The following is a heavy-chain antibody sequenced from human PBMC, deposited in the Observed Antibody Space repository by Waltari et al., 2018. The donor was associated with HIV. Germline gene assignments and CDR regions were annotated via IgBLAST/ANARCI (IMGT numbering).Heavy chain of an antibody. V-gene: IGHV4-39*01. CDR3: TSGGVGSTEDFYYGMDV. D-gene: IGHD3-16*01. CDR2: IYYSGST. J-gene: IGHJ6*02. Sequence: QLHLQQSGPGLVNPSETLSLSCTVSGGSISRTNYYWGWLRQPPGMGLEWIGSIYYSGSTYYNPSLKSRATVSVDTSRNQFSLKLYSVTAADTAVYYCTSGGVGSTEDFYYGMDVWGQGTTVTVSS. CDR1: GGSISRTNYY.